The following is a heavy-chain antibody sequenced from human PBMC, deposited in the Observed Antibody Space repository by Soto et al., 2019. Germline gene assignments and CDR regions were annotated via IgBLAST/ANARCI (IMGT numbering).Heavy chain of an antibody. CDR3: ARLKTTPNDAFDI. Sequence: QVQLQESGPGLVKPSGPLSLTCTVSGGSISSSNWWSWVRQTPGKGLEWIAEIYHSGNSNYNPSLRSRVTISVVKSKNQFSLNLSPVTAADTAIYYWARLKTTPNDAFDIWGQGTMVTVPS. V-gene: IGHV4-4*02. CDR2: IYHSGNS. J-gene: IGHJ3*02. CDR1: GGSISSSNW. D-gene: IGHD1-1*01.